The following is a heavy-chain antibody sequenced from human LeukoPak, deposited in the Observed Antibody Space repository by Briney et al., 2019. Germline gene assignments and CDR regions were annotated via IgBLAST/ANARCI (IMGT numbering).Heavy chain of an antibody. J-gene: IGHJ1*01. V-gene: IGHV3-30*02. CDR3: AKTCSSTSCHNGYFQH. Sequence: GGSLRLSCAASGFTFSSYGMHWVRQAPGKGLEWVAFIRYDGSNKHYADSVKGRFTISRDNSKNTLYLQMNSLRAEDTAVYYCAKTCSSTSCHNGYFQHWGQGTLVTVSS. CDR2: IRYDGSNK. D-gene: IGHD2-2*01. CDR1: GFTFSSYG.